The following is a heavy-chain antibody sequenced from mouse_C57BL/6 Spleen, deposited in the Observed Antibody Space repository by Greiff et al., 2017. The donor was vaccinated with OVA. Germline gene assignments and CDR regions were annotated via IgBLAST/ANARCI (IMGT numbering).Heavy chain of an antibody. D-gene: IGHD3-3*01. CDR3: ARLGQYYVDY. CDR2: IYPGDGDT. V-gene: IGHV1-82*01. Sequence: QVQLKQSGPELVKPGASVKISCKASGYAFSSSWMNWVKQRPGKGLEWIGRIYPGDGDTNYNGKFKGKATLTADKSSSTAYMQLSSLTSEDSAVYFCARLGQYYVDYWGQGTTLTVSS. CDR1: GYAFSSSW. J-gene: IGHJ2*01.